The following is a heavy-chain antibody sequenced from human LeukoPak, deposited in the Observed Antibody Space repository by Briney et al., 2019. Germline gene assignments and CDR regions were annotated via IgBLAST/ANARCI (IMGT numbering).Heavy chain of an antibody. CDR1: VYTFTCYD. V-gene: IGHV1-8*01. D-gene: IGHD4-17*01. CDR3: ARGAALTTVTKYVDY. CDR2: LNPNSGNT. J-gene: IGHJ4*02. Sequence: GASVKVSCMDSVYTFTCYDINWVRQATGQGLEWMGWLNPNSGNTGYPQKVRGRVTVTGTTSISTTHMELSSLRSEDTAVYYCARGAALTTVTKYVDYWGQGTLVTVSS.